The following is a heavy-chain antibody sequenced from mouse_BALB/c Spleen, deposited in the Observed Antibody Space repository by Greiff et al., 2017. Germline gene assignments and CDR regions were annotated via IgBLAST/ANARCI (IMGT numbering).Heavy chain of an antibody. CDR2: ISDGGSYT. V-gene: IGHV5-4*02. J-gene: IGHJ2*01. Sequence: EVQLVESGGGLVKPGGSLKLSCAASGFTFSDYYMYWVRQTPEKRLEWVATISDGGSYTYYPDSVKGRFTISRDNAKNNLYLQMSSLKSEDTAMYYCARADYYGSSPPYFDYWGQGTTLTVSS. CDR1: GFTFSDYY. D-gene: IGHD1-1*01. CDR3: ARADYYGSSPPYFDY.